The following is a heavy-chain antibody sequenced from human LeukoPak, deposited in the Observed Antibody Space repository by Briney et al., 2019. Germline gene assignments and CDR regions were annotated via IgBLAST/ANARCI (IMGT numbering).Heavy chain of an antibody. V-gene: IGHV4-34*01. CDR3: ARGSSGYYYLYYFDY. J-gene: IGHJ4*02. Sequence: PSETLSLTCAVDDGSFSGYYWSWIRQPPGKGLEWIGEINHSGSTNYNPCLKSRVTTSVDTSKHQFYLKLSSVTAADTAVYSSARGSSGYYYLYYFDYWGQGTLVTVSS. CDR1: DGSFSGYY. CDR2: INHSGST. D-gene: IGHD3-22*01.